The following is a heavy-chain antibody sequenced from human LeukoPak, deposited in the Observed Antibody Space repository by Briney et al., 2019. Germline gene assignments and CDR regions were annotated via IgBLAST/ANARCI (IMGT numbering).Heavy chain of an antibody. J-gene: IGHJ5*01. D-gene: IGHD3-16*01. CDR3: TGDWDHYGFDS. V-gene: IGHV3-30-3*01. CDR1: GFTFSSYA. Sequence: PGGSLRLSCAASGFTFSSYAMPWVRQAPGKGLEWVAVISYDGSNKYYADSVKGRFTISRDNSKNTLYLQMNSLRAEDTAVYYCTGDWDHYGFDSWGQGTLVTVSS. CDR2: ISYDGSNK.